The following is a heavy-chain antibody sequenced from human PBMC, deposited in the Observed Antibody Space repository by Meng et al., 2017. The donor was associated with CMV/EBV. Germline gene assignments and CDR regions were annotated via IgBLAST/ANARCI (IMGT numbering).Heavy chain of an antibody. J-gene: IGHJ4*02. Sequence: QAQLVQSGAEVSKPGSSVKVACKAAGGTLSSYAISWVRQAPGQGLEWMGGIIPIFGTANYAQKFQGRVTITADESTSTAYMELSSLRSEDTAVYYCARMPRDGYNYIDYWGQGTLVTVSS. CDR2: IIPIFGTA. V-gene: IGHV1-69*12. D-gene: IGHD5-24*01. CDR3: ARMPRDGYNYIDY. CDR1: GGTLSSYA.